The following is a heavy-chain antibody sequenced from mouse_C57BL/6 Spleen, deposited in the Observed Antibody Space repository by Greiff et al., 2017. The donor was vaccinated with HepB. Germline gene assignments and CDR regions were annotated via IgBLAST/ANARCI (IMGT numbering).Heavy chain of an antibody. V-gene: IGHV1-55*01. CDR3: ARWRDYDDAMDY. CDR1: GYTFTSYW. J-gene: IGHJ4*01. CDR2: IYPGSGST. D-gene: IGHD2-4*01. Sequence: QVQLKQPGAELVKPGASVKMSCKASGYTFTSYWITWVKQRPGQGLEWIGDIYPGSGSTNYNEKFKSKATLTVDTSSSTAYMQLSSLTSEDSAVYYCARWRDYDDAMDYWGQGTSVTVSS.